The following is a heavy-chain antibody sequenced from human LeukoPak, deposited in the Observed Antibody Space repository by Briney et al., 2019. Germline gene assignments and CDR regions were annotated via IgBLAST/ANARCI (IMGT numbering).Heavy chain of an antibody. D-gene: IGHD2-2*01. CDR3: AKAIVVVPAAPDY. J-gene: IGHJ4*02. Sequence: PGGPLRLSCAASGFTFRSFAMSGVREAPGKGLEGVSRISGSGRSTYYADSVNRRFTISRDNSKNTLYLQINSLRAEDTAVYYCAKAIVVVPAAPDYWGQGTLVTVSS. CDR2: ISGSGRST. V-gene: IGHV3-23*01. CDR1: GFTFRSFA.